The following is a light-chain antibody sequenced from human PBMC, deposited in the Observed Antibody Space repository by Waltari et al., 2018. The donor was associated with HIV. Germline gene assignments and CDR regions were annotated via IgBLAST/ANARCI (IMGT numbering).Light chain of an antibody. CDR3: QQRNSWPET. V-gene: IGKV3-11*01. CDR2: DGS. J-gene: IGKJ4*01. Sequence: EIVLTQSPATLSLSPGERATPSCRASQSISKYLAWFQQKPGQAPRLLVYDGSQRAPGIATRFSGSGSGTDFTLTISGLELEDFAVYYCQQRNSWPETFGGGTKVEIK. CDR1: QSISKY.